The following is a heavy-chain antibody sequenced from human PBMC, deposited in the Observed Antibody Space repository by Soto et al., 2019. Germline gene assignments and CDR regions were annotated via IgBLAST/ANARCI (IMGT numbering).Heavy chain of an antibody. J-gene: IGHJ5*02. CDR3: ARVHYDSNPLDP. D-gene: IGHD3-22*01. CDR1: GGSISSGDYY. Sequence: PSETLSLTCTVSGGSISSGDYYWSWIRQPPGKGLEWIGYIYYSGSTYYNPSLKSRVTISVDTSKNQFSLKLSSVTAADTAVYYCARVHYDSNPLDPWGQGTLVTVSS. V-gene: IGHV4-30-4*01. CDR2: IYYSGST.